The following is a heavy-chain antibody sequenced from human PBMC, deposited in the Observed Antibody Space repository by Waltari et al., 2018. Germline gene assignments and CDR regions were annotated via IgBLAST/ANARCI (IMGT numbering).Heavy chain of an antibody. CDR3: ARDGGIAIRPGRGSTFDS. CDR2: IIPFLGIT. D-gene: IGHD6-6*01. CDR1: GGTFSSYG. V-gene: IGHV1-69*04. J-gene: IGHJ4*02. Sequence: QVQLVQSGAEVKKPGSSVKVSCKVSGGTFSSYGLSWVRQAPGQGPEWMGRIIPFLGITNYAQKFQGRVTIIADKSTNTAYMELRSLRSEDTAVFYCARDGGIAIRPGRGSTFDSWGQGTLVTVSS.